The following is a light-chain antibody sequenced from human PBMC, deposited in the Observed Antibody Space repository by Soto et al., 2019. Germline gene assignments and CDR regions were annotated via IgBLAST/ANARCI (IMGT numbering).Light chain of an antibody. V-gene: IGKV1-39*01. CDR2: AAC. Sequence: DIQMTQSPASLSASVGDSVTVSCRAGQAISGYLNWYQQKPGKAATLLIFAACTLQSGVPSRFSSSVSGTDFTLTINNLQTEDSATYFCQQTNLIPFTFGPGNKV. J-gene: IGKJ3*01. CDR1: QAISGY. CDR3: QQTNLIPFT.